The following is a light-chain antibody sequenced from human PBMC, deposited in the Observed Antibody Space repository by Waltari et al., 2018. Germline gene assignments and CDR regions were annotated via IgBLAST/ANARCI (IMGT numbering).Light chain of an antibody. Sequence: QSALTQPASVSGSPGQSITISCTGTSSDVGSYNLVSWYQQHPGKAPKLIIYEGSKRPSGVSNRFSGSKSGNTASLTISGLQAEDEADYYCCSYAGGHVVFGGGTKLTVL. CDR1: SSDVGSYNL. V-gene: IGLV2-23*01. CDR2: EGS. CDR3: CSYAGGHVV. J-gene: IGLJ2*01.